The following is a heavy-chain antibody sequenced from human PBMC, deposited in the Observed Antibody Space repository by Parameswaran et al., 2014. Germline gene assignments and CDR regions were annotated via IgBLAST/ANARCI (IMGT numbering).Heavy chain of an antibody. CDR2: ISYDGSNK. J-gene: IGHJ6*02. D-gene: IGHD2-2*01. V-gene: IGHV3-30*18. Sequence: VRQAPGKGLEWVAVISYDGSNKYYADSVKGRFTISRDNSKNTLYLQMNSLRAEDTAVYYCAKDRVPAAITEYYYGMDVWGQGTTVTVSS. CDR3: AKDRVPAAITEYYYGMDV.